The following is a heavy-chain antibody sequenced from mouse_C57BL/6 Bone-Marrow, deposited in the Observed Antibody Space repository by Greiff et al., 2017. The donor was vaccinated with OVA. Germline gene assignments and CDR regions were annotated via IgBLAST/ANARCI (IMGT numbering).Heavy chain of an antibody. D-gene: IGHD1-1*01. CDR3: ARETDYCGSSYGYFDV. J-gene: IGHJ1*03. V-gene: IGHV1-55*01. CDR2: IYPGSGST. CDR1: GYTFTSYW. Sequence: VQLQQSGAELVKPGASVKMSCKASGYTFTSYWITWVKQRPGQGLEWIGDIYPGSGSTNYNEKFKSKATLTVDTSSSTAYMQLSSLTSEDSAVYYCARETDYCGSSYGYFDVWGTGTTVTVSS.